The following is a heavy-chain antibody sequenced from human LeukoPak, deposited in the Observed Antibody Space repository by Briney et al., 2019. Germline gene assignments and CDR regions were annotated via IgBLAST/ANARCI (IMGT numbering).Heavy chain of an antibody. Sequence: GGSLRLSCAASGFTFSSYAMHWVRQAPGKGLEWVAVISYDGSNKYYADSVKGRFTISRDNSKNTLYLQMNSLRAEDTAVYYCATPAGVRGVIIRDFDYWGQGTLVTVSS. CDR2: ISYDGSNK. CDR3: ATPAGVRGVIIRDFDY. D-gene: IGHD3-10*01. J-gene: IGHJ4*02. CDR1: GFTFSSYA. V-gene: IGHV3-30-3*01.